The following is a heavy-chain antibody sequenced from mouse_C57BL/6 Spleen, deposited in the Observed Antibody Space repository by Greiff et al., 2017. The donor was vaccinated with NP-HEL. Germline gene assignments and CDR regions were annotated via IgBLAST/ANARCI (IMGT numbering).Heavy chain of an antibody. CDR1: GYTFTSYW. D-gene: IGHD2-4*01. CDR3: AVDDYNERPFAY. Sequence: QVQLQQPGAELVKPGASVKVSCKASGYTFTSYWMHWVKQRPGQGLEWIGRIHPPDRDTTYTQKFKGKATLTVDKSSSTAYMQLSSLTSEDSAVYYCAVDDYNERPFAYWGQGTLVTVSA. CDR2: IHPPDRDT. J-gene: IGHJ3*01. V-gene: IGHV1-74*01.